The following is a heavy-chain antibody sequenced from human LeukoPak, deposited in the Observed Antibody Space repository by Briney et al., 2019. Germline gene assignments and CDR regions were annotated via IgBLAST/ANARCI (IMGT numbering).Heavy chain of an antibody. D-gene: IGHD6-19*01. J-gene: IGHJ5*02. CDR3: ARSGSSSGWYNWFDP. CDR1: GGSISSGGYY. Sequence: PSETLSLTCTVSGGSISSGGYYWSWIRQHPGKGLEWIGYIYYSGSTYCNPSLKSRVTISVDTSKNQFSLKLSSVTAADTAVYYCARSGSSSGWYNWFDPWGQGTLVTVSS. CDR2: IYYSGST. V-gene: IGHV4-31*03.